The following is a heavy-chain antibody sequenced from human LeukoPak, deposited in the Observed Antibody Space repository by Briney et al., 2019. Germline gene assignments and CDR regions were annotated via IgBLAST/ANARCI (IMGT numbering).Heavy chain of an antibody. CDR3: ARSRLQQLVWFDP. D-gene: IGHD6-13*01. V-gene: IGHV4-59*01. J-gene: IGHJ5*02. Sequence: SETLSLTCTVSGDSISSYYWSWIRQPPGKGLEWIGYIYYSGSTKYNPSLKSRVTISVDTSKNQFSLKLNSVTAADTAVYYCARSRLQQLVWFDPWGQGTLVTVSS. CDR2: IYYSGST. CDR1: GDSISSYY.